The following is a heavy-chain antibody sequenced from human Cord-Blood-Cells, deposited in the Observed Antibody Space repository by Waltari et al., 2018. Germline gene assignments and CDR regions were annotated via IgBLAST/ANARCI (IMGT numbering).Heavy chain of an antibody. V-gene: IGHV4-39*01. D-gene: IGHD7-27*01. Sequence: QLQLQESSPGLVKPSETLSLTCTVSGGSISSSSYYWGWIRQPPGKGLEWIGSIYYSGSSYYNPSLKSRVTISVDTYKNQFSLELSSVTAADTAVYYCASSTGDDAFDIWGQGTMVTVSS. J-gene: IGHJ3*02. CDR2: IYYSGSS. CDR1: GGSISSSSYY. CDR3: ASSTGDDAFDI.